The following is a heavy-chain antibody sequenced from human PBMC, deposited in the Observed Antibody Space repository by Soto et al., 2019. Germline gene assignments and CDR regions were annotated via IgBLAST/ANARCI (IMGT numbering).Heavy chain of an antibody. V-gene: IGHV3-66*01. CDR1: GFTVSSNY. D-gene: IGHD3-10*01. J-gene: IGHJ6*02. CDR3: ARGKGFGEFWGMDV. Sequence: EVQLVESGGGLVQPGGSLRLSCAASGFTVSSNYMSWVRQAPGKGLEWVSVIYSGGSTYYADSVKGRFTISRDNSKNTLYLQMNSLRAEDTAVYYCARGKGFGEFWGMDVWGQGTTVTVSS. CDR2: IYSGGST.